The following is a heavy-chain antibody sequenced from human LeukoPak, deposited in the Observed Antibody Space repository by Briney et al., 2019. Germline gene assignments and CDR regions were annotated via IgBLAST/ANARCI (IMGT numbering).Heavy chain of an antibody. J-gene: IGHJ4*02. CDR2: IYQSGNT. Sequence: SETLSLTCTVSGYSISSGCYWGWIRQPPGKGLEYIGSIYQSGNTYYTPSLKSRVAISLDASKNQFSLKLSSVTAADTAVYYCVRQLNYYGSGSPYYFDYWGQGTLVTVSS. V-gene: IGHV4-38-2*02. D-gene: IGHD3-10*01. CDR1: GYSISSGCY. CDR3: VRQLNYYGSGSPYYFDY.